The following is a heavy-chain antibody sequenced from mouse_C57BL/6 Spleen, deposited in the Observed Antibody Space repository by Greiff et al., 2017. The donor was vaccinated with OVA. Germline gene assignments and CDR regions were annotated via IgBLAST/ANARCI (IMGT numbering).Heavy chain of an antibody. CDR3: TRERTLY. CDR2: IDPETGGT. Sequence: VKLMESGAELVRPGASVTLSCKASGYTFTDYEMHWVKQTPVHGLEWIGAIDPETGGTAYNQKFKGKAILTADKSSSTAYMELRSLTSEDSAVYYCTRERTLYWGQGTTLTVSS. CDR1: GYTFTDYE. J-gene: IGHJ2*01. V-gene: IGHV1-15*01.